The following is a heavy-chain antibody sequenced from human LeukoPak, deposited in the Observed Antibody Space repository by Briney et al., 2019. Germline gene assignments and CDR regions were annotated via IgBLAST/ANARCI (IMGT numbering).Heavy chain of an antibody. Sequence: GGSLRLSCAASGFAFSQYWMHWVSQVPGKGLVWVSRINPDGRSTTYADFAKGRFTISRDNAKYTLYLQMNSLRAEDTAVYYCARGRFGTRHTPFDYWGQGTLVTVSS. CDR3: ARGRFGTRHTPFDY. D-gene: IGHD3-16*01. J-gene: IGHJ4*02. V-gene: IGHV3-74*01. CDR2: INPDGRST. CDR1: GFAFSQYW.